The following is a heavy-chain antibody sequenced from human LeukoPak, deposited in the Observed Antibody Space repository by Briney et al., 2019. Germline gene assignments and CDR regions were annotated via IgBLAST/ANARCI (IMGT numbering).Heavy chain of an antibody. CDR2: ISAYNGDT. Sequence: GASVKVFCKASGYTFSNYGVSWVRQAPGQGLECMGWISAYNGDTKYVEKFQGRVTMTRDTTTSTAYMELSSLTSADTAVYYCASWLRGVIGAFDIWGQGTMVTVSS. CDR1: GYTFSNYG. J-gene: IGHJ3*02. V-gene: IGHV1-18*01. CDR3: ASWLRGVIGAFDI. D-gene: IGHD3-10*01.